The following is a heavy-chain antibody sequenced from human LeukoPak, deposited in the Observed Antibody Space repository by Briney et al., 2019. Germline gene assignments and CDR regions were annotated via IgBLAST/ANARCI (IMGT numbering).Heavy chain of an antibody. CDR1: GFTFSLYW. V-gene: IGHV3-7*01. J-gene: IGHJ4*02. CDR2: IKRDGREN. Sequence: GGSLRLSCAASGFTFSLYWMSWVRQAPGKGLEWVASIKRDGRENYYVDSVKGRFTISRDKAKNSLYLQMNSLSAEDTAVYYCTRDLVGATSDFWGQGTLVTVSS. CDR3: TRDLVGATSDF. D-gene: IGHD1-26*01.